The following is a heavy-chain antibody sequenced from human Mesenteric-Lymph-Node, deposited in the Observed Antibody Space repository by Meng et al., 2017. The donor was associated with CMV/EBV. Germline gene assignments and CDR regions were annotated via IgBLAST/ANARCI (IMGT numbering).Heavy chain of an antibody. CDR2: IYHSGST. CDR3: ARDSTTVELYNWFDP. Sequence: SETLSLTCTVSGYSISSGYYWGWIRQPPGKGLEWIGSIYHSGSTYYNPSLKSRVTISVDTSKNQFSLKLSSVTAADTAIYYCARDSTTVELYNWFDPWGQGTLVTVSS. V-gene: IGHV4-38-2*02. D-gene: IGHD4-23*01. J-gene: IGHJ5*02. CDR1: GYSISSGYY.